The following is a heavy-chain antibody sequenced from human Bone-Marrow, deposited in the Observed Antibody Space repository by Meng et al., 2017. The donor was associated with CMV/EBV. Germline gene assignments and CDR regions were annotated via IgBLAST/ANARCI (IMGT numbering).Heavy chain of an antibody. D-gene: IGHD5/OR15-5a*01. J-gene: IGHJ4*02. Sequence: ASVKVSCKASGYTFTGHYTHLVRQAPGQGLEWMGMINPNTGDTFYAQKFQGRVTMTRDTSISTAYMELTRLRSDDAAVYYCATYHPSVYPNYWGQGTLVTVSS. CDR3: ATYHPSVYPNY. CDR1: GYTFTGHY. CDR2: INPNTGDT. V-gene: IGHV1-2*02.